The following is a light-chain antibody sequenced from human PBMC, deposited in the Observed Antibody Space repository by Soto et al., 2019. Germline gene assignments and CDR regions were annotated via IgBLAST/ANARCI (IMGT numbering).Light chain of an antibody. CDR2: LGS. CDR1: QSLLHSNGYNY. CDR3: MQALQTPLP. J-gene: IGKJ4*01. Sequence: DIVMTQSPLSLPVTPGEPASISCRSSQSLLHSNGYNYLDWYLQKPGQSPQFLIYLGSNRASGVPDRFSGRGSGTDFTLKIRRVEAEDVGVYYCMQALQTPLPFGGGTKVEIK. V-gene: IGKV2-28*01.